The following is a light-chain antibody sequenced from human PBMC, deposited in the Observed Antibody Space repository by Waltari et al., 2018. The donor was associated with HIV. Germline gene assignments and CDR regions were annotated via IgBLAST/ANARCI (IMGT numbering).Light chain of an antibody. CDR2: SNN. Sequence: QSVLTQPPSASRTPGQRVTISCSGSSSNIGSNTVNWYQQLPGPAPKLLIYSNNQRPSGVPDRFSGSKSGTSASLAISGLQSEDEADYYCAAWDDSLAWVFGGGTKLTVL. V-gene: IGLV1-44*01. CDR1: SSNIGSNT. CDR3: AAWDDSLAWV. J-gene: IGLJ3*02.